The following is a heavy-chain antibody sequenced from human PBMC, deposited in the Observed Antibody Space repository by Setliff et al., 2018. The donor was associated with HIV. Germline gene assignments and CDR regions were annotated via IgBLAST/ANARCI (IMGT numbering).Heavy chain of an antibody. CDR1: GYTFTAYY. V-gene: IGHV1-2*06. D-gene: IGHD5-12*01. CDR2: INPNNGDT. J-gene: IGHJ3*01. CDR3: ARTSGDAYNYEGAFDV. Sequence: ASVKVSCKASGYTFTAYYLHWVRQAPGQGLEWMGRINPNNGDTNYAQKFQGRVTMTRDTSISTAYMELSRLRSDDTAVYYCARTSGDAYNYEGAFDVWGQGTLVTVSS.